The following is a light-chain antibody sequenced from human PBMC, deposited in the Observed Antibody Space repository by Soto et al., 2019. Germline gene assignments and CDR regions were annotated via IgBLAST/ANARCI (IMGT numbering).Light chain of an antibody. J-gene: IGKJ1*01. CDR3: QQYSDRWT. CDR1: KSVSSN. CDR2: GVS. V-gene: IGKV3-15*01. Sequence: EVVMTQSPATLSVSPGERVTLSCRASKSVSSNLAWYQQKPGQPPRLLISGVSTRATGIPARFSGSGSGTEFTLTISSLQSEDFAVYFCQQYSDRWTFGQGTKEEIK.